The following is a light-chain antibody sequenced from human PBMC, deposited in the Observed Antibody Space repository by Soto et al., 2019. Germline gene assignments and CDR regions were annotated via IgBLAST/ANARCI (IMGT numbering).Light chain of an antibody. CDR2: DES. Sequence: EIVMTQSPATLSVSPGERATLSCRASQSVSSSYLAWYQQKPGQAPRLLIYDESNRATGVPDRFSGSGSGTDFSLTISSLEPEDFAVYHCQQYSSSPRTXGQGTRLEIK. J-gene: IGKJ5*01. CDR3: QQYSSSPRT. V-gene: IGKV3-20*01. CDR1: QSVSSSY.